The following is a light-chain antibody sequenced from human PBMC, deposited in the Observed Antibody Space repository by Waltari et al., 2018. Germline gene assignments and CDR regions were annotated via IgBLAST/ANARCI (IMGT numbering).Light chain of an antibody. J-gene: IGKJ1*01. CDR3: QKYGTLPAT. CDR1: QSVSRY. CDR2: DTS. V-gene: IGKV3-20*01. Sequence: EVVLTQSPGNLSLSPGERATLSCRASQSVSRYLAWYQQKPGQAPRLLIYDTSTRATGIPDRFSGSGSGTDFSLTISRLDPEDFAVYYCQKYGTLPATFGQGTKVEVK.